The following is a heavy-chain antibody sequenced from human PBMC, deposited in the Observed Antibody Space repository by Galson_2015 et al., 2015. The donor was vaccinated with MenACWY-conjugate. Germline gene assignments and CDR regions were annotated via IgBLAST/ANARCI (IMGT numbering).Heavy chain of an antibody. V-gene: IGHV5-51*01. J-gene: IGHJ6*02. CDR1: GYSFTNYW. Sequence: QSGAEVKKPGESLKISCKGSGYSFTNYWIGWVRQMPGRGLEWWGLIDPHNSNTRYSPSFQGQVTISADESISTAFLQWSSLKASDTAMYYCARHPPGGRGMDVWGRGTTVTVSS. CDR2: IDPHNSNT. D-gene: IGHD1-26*01. CDR3: ARHPPGGRGMDV.